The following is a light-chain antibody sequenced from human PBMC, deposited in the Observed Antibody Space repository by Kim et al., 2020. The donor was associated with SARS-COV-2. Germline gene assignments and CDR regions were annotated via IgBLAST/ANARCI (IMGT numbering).Light chain of an antibody. V-gene: IGKV1-13*02. CDR3: QQFDT. J-gene: IGKJ3*01. Sequence: AIQLTQSPSSLSASVGDRVTITCRASQGIGSALAWYQQKAGKAPKLLIYDASTLESGVPSRFSGSGSGTDFALTISSLQPEDFATYYCQQFDTFGPRTKVYIK. CDR1: QGIGSA. CDR2: DAS.